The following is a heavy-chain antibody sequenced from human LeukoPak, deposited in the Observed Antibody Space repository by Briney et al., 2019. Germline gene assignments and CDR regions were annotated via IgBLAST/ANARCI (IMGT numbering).Heavy chain of an antibody. CDR3: ARTRGYGDFYFDY. CDR2: INPNSGGT. J-gene: IGHJ4*02. CDR1: GYTFTGYY. V-gene: IGHV1-2*02. Sequence: ALVKVSCKASGYTFTGYYMHWVRQAPGQGLEWMGWINPNSGGTNYAQKFQGRVTMTRDTSISTAYMELSRLRSDDTAVYYCARTRGYGDFYFDYWGQGTLVTVSS. D-gene: IGHD4-17*01.